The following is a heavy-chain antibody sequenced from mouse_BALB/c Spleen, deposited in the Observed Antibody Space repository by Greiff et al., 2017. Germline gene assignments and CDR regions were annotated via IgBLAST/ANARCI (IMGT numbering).Heavy chain of an antibody. Sequence: VQLKESGPGLVKPSQSLSLTCSVTGYSITSGYYWNWIRQFPGNKLEWMGYISYDGSNNYNPSLKNRISITRDTSKNQFFLKLNSVTTEDTATYYCASSTMITLFDYWGQGTTLTVSS. CDR1: GYSITSGYY. CDR3: ASSTMITLFDY. V-gene: IGHV3-6*02. CDR2: ISYDGSN. D-gene: IGHD2-4*01. J-gene: IGHJ2*01.